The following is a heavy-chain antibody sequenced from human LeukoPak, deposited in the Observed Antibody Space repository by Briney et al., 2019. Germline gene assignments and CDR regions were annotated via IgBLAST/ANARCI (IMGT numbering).Heavy chain of an antibody. CDR2: INPSGGST. CDR3: ARDRPDSSGYRDAFDI. V-gene: IGHV1-46*01. D-gene: IGHD3-22*01. J-gene: IGHJ3*02. CDR1: GYTFTSYY. Sequence: ASVKVSCKASGYTFTSYYMHWVRQAPGQGLEWMGIINPSGGSTSYAQKFQGRVTMTRDTSTSTVYMELSSLRSEDTAVYYCARDRPDSSGYRDAFDIWGQGTMVTVSS.